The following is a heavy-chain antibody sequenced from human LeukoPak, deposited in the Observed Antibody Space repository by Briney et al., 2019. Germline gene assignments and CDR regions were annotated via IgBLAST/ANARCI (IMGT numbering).Heavy chain of an antibody. CDR1: GGSISSYY. D-gene: IGHD4-17*01. Sequence: SETLSLTCTVSGGSISSYYWSWIRQPPGKGLEWIGYIYYSGSTNYNPSLKSRVTISVDTSKNQFSLKLSSVTAADTAVYYCARSRAMTTVTTSGAFDIWGQGTMVTVSS. V-gene: IGHV4-59*01. J-gene: IGHJ3*02. CDR3: ARSRAMTTVTTSGAFDI. CDR2: IYYSGST.